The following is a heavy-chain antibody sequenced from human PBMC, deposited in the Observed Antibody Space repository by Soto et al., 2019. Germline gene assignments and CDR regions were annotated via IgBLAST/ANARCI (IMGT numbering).Heavy chain of an antibody. Sequence: SETLSLTCAVYGGSFSGYYWSWIRQPPGKGLEWIGEINHSGSTNYNPSLKSRVTISVDTSKNQFSLKLSSVTAADTAVYYCARGRGTIFGVVEGMDVWGKGTTVTVS. CDR2: INHSGST. J-gene: IGHJ6*03. D-gene: IGHD3-3*01. CDR1: GGSFSGYY. V-gene: IGHV4-34*01. CDR3: ARGRGTIFGVVEGMDV.